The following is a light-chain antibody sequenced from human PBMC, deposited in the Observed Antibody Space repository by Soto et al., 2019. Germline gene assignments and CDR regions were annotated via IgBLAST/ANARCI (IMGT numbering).Light chain of an antibody. V-gene: IGKV3-11*01. Sequence: EIVLTQAPATLSLSPGERATLSCRASQSIGLAIPEYQHKPGQAPRLPIFDASQSATGIPARFRGSGCGTDCTLSTSSLECEDFAVYYCQQRTDRSPWTFGPGTKVESK. CDR2: DAS. CDR3: QQRTDRSPWT. J-gene: IGKJ1*01. CDR1: QSIGLA.